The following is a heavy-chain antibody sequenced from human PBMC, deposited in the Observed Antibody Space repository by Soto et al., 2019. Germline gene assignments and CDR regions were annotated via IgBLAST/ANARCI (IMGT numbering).Heavy chain of an antibody. J-gene: IGHJ5*02. V-gene: IGHV1-18*01. CDR2: ISAYNGNT. CDR1: GYTFTSYG. D-gene: IGHD6-19*01. CDR3: ARDVEGIAVAGGFDP. Sequence: QVQLVQSGAEVKKPGASAKVSCKASGYTFTSYGISWVRQAPGQGLEWMGWISAYNGNTNYAQKLQGRVTMTTDTSTSTAYMELRSLRSDDTVLYYCARDVEGIAVAGGFDPWGQGTLVTVSS.